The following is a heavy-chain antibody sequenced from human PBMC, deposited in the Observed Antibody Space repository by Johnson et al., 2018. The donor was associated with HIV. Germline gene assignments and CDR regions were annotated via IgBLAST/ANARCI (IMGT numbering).Heavy chain of an antibody. J-gene: IGHJ3*02. Sequence: VQLVESGGGVVQPGGSLRLSCAASGFTFGTNYMSWVRQAPGKGLEWVSVIFSVGDVYYADSVKGRFTISRDNAKNSLYLQMNSLRAEDTAVYYCASRSTSMTDAFDIWGQGTMVTVSS. CDR1: GFTFGTNY. D-gene: IGHD2-2*01. V-gene: IGHV3-66*01. CDR3: ASRSTSMTDAFDI. CDR2: IFSVGDV.